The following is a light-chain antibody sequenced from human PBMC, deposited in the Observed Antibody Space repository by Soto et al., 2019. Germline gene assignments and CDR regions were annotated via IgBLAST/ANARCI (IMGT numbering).Light chain of an antibody. J-gene: IGLJ2*01. CDR1: SSDVGGYNY. V-gene: IGLV2-11*01. Sequence: QSALTQPRSVSGSPGQSVTISCTGTSSDVGGYNYVSWYQQHPGKAPKVLIYDVSKRPSGVPDRVSGSKSGNTASLTISGLQAEDEADYYCSSYAGSNNLVFGGGTQLTVL. CDR3: SSYAGSNNLV. CDR2: DVS.